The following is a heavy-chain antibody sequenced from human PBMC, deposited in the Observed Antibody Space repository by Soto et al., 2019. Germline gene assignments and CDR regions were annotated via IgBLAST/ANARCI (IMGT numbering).Heavy chain of an antibody. J-gene: IGHJ6*02. CDR3: ARDPYGGNSRLYYGMDV. Sequence: SLRLSFAASGLTFSSYAMHWVRQAPGKGLEWVAVISYDGSNKYYADSVKGRFTISRDNSKNTLYLQMNSLRAEDTAVYYCARDPYGGNSRLYYGMDVWGQGTTVTVSS. D-gene: IGHD4-17*01. CDR2: ISYDGSNK. CDR1: GLTFSSYA. V-gene: IGHV3-30-3*01.